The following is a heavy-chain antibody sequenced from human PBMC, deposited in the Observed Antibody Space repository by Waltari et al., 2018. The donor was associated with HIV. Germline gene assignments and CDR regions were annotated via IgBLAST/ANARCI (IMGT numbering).Heavy chain of an antibody. CDR1: GCTFSSVI. Sequence: EVQLVEAGGGLVKPGGCLRLSCAASGCTFSSVILNWVRPAPGKGLEWVSSIISSSSYIYYAYSVKGRFTSSRDNTKNSLYLQMNSLRAEDTAVYYCARDQVGATTGDAFDIWGQGTMVTVSS. V-gene: IGHV3-21*01. CDR3: ARDQVGATTGDAFDI. J-gene: IGHJ3*02. CDR2: IISSSSYI. D-gene: IGHD1-26*01.